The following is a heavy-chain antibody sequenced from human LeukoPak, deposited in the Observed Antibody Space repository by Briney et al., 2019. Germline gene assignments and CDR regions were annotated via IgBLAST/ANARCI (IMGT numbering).Heavy chain of an antibody. Sequence: AXVXXSCKASGYTFTSYYMHWVRQAPGEGVERMGIINPSGGSTTYAQKFQGRVTKKSDTSTSTVYMELSSLRSDDTAVYYCARRGILTGYMFDYWGQGTLVTVSS. D-gene: IGHD3-9*01. CDR1: GYTFTSYY. CDR2: INPSGGST. J-gene: IGHJ4*02. V-gene: IGHV1-46*03. CDR3: ARRGILTGYMFDY.